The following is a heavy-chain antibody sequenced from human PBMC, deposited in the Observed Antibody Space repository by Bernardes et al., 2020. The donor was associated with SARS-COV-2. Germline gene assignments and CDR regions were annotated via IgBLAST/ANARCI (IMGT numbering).Heavy chain of an antibody. D-gene: IGHD2-21*02. CDR3: ARDRQVVTAAYDAFGI. Sequence: VSCKASGYTFTGYYMHWVRQAPGQGLEWMGWINPNSGGTNYAQKFQGRVTMTRDTSISTAYMELSRLRSDDTAVYYCARDRQVVTAAYDAFGIWGQGTMVTVSS. J-gene: IGHJ3*02. CDR1: GYTFTGYY. CDR2: INPNSGGT. V-gene: IGHV1-2*02.